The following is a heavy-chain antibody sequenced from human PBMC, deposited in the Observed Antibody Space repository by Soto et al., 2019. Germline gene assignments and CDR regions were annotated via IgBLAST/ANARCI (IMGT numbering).Heavy chain of an antibody. CDR1: GFTFSNYG. V-gene: IGHV3-33*06. Sequence: GGSLRLSCVASGFTFSNYGIHWVRQAPGKGLEWVAVIWSDGSNKYYAGSVKGRFTISRDNSRNTLFLQMNSLRADDTDVYYCVKEERPHYYYYGMDVWGQGTMVTV. J-gene: IGHJ6*02. CDR3: VKEERPHYYYYGMDV. CDR2: IWSDGSNK.